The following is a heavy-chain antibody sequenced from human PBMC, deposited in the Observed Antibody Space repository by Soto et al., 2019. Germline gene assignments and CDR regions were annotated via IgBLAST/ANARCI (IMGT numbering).Heavy chain of an antibody. D-gene: IGHD2-2*01. J-gene: IGHJ4*02. CDR3: AHGSCSSADCYPNPYLDY. V-gene: IGHV2-5*02. Sequence: QITLKESGPTLVNPTQPLTLTCTFSGFSLSTTAEGEGWIRQPPGKALEWLALIYWDDDERYSPSLKSRLTITKDTSKNQVVLTMTNVDPVDTATYYCAHGSCSSADCYPNPYLDYWGQGILVTVSS. CDR1: GFSLSTTAEG. CDR2: IYWDDDE.